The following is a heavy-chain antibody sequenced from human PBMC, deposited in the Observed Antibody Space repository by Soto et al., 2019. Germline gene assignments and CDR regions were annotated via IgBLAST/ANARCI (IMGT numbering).Heavy chain of an antibody. J-gene: IGHJ4*02. CDR1: GFTFSNAW. D-gene: IGHD3-16*02. Sequence: GGSLRLSCAASGFTFSNAWMNWVRQAPGKGLEWVGRIKSKTDGGTTDYAAPVKGRFTISRDDSKNTLYLQMNSLKTEDTAVYYCTTRIMITFGGVIAMPIQIEPFDYWGQGTLVTVSS. CDR3: TTRIMITFGGVIAMPIQIEPFDY. CDR2: IKSKTDGGTT. V-gene: IGHV3-15*07.